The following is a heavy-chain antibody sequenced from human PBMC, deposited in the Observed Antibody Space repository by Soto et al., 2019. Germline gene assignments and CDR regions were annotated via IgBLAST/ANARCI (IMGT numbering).Heavy chain of an antibody. J-gene: IGHJ3*02. D-gene: IGHD3-22*01. CDR2: VSSNRSYT. Sequence: PGGSLRLSCAASGFTLSGYAMDWVRQAPGKGLEYVSGVSSNRSYTYYADSVKGRFTISRDNAKNSLYLQMNSLRAEDTAVYYCARDHYYDSSGYYYPLDAFDIWGQGTMVTVSS. CDR3: ARDHYYDSSGYYYPLDAFDI. V-gene: IGHV3-64*04. CDR1: GFTLSGYA.